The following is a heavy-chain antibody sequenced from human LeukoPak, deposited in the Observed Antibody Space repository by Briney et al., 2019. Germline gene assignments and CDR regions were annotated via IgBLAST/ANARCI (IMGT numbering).Heavy chain of an antibody. D-gene: IGHD2-21*02. J-gene: IGHJ4*02. Sequence: GGSLRLSCVATGFSFSNYSMHWVRQAPGKGLEWVSYISRTDNIVYYADPVKGRFTISRDNAKDSLFLQMDSLRDEDTAVYYCANLTHWGQGILVTVSS. CDR2: ISRTDNIV. CDR3: ANLTH. V-gene: IGHV3-48*02. CDR1: GFSFSNYS.